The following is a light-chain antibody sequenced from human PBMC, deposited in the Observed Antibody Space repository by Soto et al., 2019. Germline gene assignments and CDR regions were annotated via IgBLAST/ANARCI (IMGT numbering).Light chain of an antibody. CDR1: SSDVGGYNY. V-gene: IGLV2-14*01. CDR2: DVS. Sequence: QSALTQPASVSGSPGQSITISCTGTSSDVGGYNYVSWYQQHPGKAPKLMIYDVSNRPSGVSNRFSGSKSGNTASLTISGLQAEDEADYYCSSYTSSSTRVFGTATKLTVL. J-gene: IGLJ1*01. CDR3: SSYTSSSTRV.